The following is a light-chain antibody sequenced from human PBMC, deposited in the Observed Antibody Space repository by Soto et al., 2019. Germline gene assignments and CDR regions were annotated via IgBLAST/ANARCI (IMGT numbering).Light chain of an antibody. V-gene: IGLV1-47*02. CDR2: SNT. Sequence: QSVLTQSPSASGTPGQRVTISCSGSSSNIGSNFVSWYQQLPGTAPKLLIYSNTQRPSGVPDRFSGSKSGTSASLAISGLRSADEADYYCATWDDSLSGWVFGGGTKLTVL. CDR1: SSNIGSNF. J-gene: IGLJ3*02. CDR3: ATWDDSLSGWV.